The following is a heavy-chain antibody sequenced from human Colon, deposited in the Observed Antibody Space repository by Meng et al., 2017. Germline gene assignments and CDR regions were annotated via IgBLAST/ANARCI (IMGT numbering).Heavy chain of an antibody. Sequence: GSLRLSCAVSGDSTSTPTWWNWVRQSPGKWLEWIGEIFQSGNTNYNPSLKSRVTISIDKSKRHISLQLTAVTAADTAVYSCATSNDRDAYHVGYWGQGVLVTVSS. CDR1: GDSTSTPTW. D-gene: IGHD3-16*01. V-gene: IGHV4-4*01. CDR2: IFQSGNT. CDR3: ATSNDRDAYHVGY. J-gene: IGHJ4*02.